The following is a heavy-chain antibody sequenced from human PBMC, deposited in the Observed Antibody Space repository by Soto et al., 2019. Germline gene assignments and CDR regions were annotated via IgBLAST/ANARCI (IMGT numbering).Heavy chain of an antibody. J-gene: IGHJ5*02. CDR3: ARDTHIYRRPGGSFDP. CDR2: INPSGGST. D-gene: IGHD2-15*01. CDR1: GYTFTSYY. V-gene: IGHV1-46*01. Sequence: GASVKVSCKASGYTFTSYYMHWVRQAPGQGLEWMGIINPSGGSTSYAQKFQGRVTMTRDTSTSTVYMELSSLRSEDTAVYYCARDTHIYRRPGGSFDPRGQGTLGTGST.